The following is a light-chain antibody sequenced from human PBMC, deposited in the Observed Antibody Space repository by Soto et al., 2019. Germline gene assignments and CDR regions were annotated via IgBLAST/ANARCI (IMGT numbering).Light chain of an antibody. CDR3: QQYGRLPRT. CDR2: VAS. J-gene: IGKJ1*01. CDR1: QSISNS. Sequence: EIVLTQSPGTLSLSPGERATLSCRARQSISNSLAGYRQKPGQAPRLLIYVASSRATGIPDRFSGSGSGTDFTLTISRLEPEDFAVYYCQQYGRLPRTFGQGTKVDIK. V-gene: IGKV3-20*01.